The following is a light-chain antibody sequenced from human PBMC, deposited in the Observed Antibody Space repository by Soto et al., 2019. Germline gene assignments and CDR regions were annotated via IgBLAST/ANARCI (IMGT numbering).Light chain of an antibody. J-gene: IGKJ1*01. CDR1: QSVGSN. CDR2: GES. V-gene: IGKV3-15*01. CDR3: QQYTDLPRT. Sequence: EIVMTQFPATLSVSPGERVTLSCRASQSVGSNLAWHQQNPCQAPRLLIYGESCRATGIPARFSGSGSGTEFTLTISSLQSEDFAVYYCQQYTDLPRTFGQGTKVEVK.